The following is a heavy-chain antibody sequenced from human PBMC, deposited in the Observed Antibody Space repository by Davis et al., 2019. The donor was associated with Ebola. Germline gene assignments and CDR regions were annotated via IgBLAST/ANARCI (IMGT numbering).Heavy chain of an antibody. D-gene: IGHD6-19*01. J-gene: IGHJ6*02. Sequence: GESLKISCAASGFTFSSYSMNWVRQAPGKGLEWVSSISSSSSYIYYADSVKGRFTISRDNSKNTLYLQMHSLRAEDTAVYYCARDHIAVAGTDYYYGMDVWGQGTTVTVSS. CDR2: ISSSSSYI. CDR3: ARDHIAVAGTDYYYGMDV. CDR1: GFTFSSYS. V-gene: IGHV3-21*04.